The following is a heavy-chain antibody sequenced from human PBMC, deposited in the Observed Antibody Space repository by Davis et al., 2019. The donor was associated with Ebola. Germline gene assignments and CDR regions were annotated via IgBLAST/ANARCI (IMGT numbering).Heavy chain of an antibody. D-gene: IGHD1-1*01. V-gene: IGHV5-51*01. J-gene: IGHJ4*02. Sequence: PGGSLRLSCKGSGYNFTNYWIAWVRQMPGKGLEWMGIIYPGDSDTTYSPSFQGQVTISADKSISTAYLQWISLKAADTAIYYCARLRTNSPHYYFDYWGQGTLVTVSS. CDR3: ARLRTNSPHYYFDY. CDR2: IYPGDSDT. CDR1: GYNFTNYW.